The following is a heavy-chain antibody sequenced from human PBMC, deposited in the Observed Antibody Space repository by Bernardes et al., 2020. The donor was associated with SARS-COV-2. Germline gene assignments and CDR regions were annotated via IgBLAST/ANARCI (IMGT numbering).Heavy chain of an antibody. D-gene: IGHD3-3*01. CDR3: ARAVGVTIIGVVIVNWFDP. CDR1: GGSISSGGYY. Sequence: TLSLTCTVSGGSISSGGYYWSWIRQHPGKGLEWIGYIYYSGSTYYNPSLKSRVTISVDTSKNQFSLKLSSVTAADTAVYYCARAVGVTIIGVVIVNWFDPWGKGTLVIV. CDR2: IYYSGST. J-gene: IGHJ5*02. V-gene: IGHV4-31*03.